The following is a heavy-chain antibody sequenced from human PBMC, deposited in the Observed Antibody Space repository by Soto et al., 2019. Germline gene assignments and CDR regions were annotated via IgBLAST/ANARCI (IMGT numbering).Heavy chain of an antibody. CDR2: IDSGGST. J-gene: IGHJ4*02. D-gene: IGHD2-15*01. V-gene: IGHV3-66*01. Sequence: EVQLVESGGGLVQPGGSLRLSCAASGFTVSSNYMSWVRQAPGKGLEWVSVIDSGGSTYYADSVKGRFTISRDNSKNTLYLQMNSLRAEDTAVYYCASSCSGGSCYVMILDYWGQGTLVTVSS. CDR3: ASSCSGGSCYVMILDY. CDR1: GFTVSSNY.